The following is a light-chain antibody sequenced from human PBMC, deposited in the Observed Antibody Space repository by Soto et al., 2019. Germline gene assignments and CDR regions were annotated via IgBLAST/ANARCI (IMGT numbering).Light chain of an antibody. V-gene: IGKV1-5*03. Sequence: DIPMTQSPSTLSASVGDRVTITCRASQSLNIWLAWYQQKPGKAPKLLISKASSLESGVSSRFSGSGSGTEFTLTISSLQPDDFATYYCQQYKAYSYTFGQGTKLEMK. CDR3: QQYKAYSYT. CDR2: KAS. J-gene: IGKJ2*01. CDR1: QSLNIW.